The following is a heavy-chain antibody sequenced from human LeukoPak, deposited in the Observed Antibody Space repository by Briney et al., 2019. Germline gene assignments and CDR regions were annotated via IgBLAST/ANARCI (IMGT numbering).Heavy chain of an antibody. CDR3: GRDIRGLYYYGSGPMGPPDYYFDY. D-gene: IGHD3-10*01. Sequence: SETLSLTCTVSGGSISSSSYCWGWIRQPPGKGLEWIGSMYYSGSTYYNSSLKSRVTISVDTSKNQFSLKLNSVTAADSAVYYCGRDIRGLYYYGSGPMGPPDYYFDYWGQGTLVTVSS. CDR2: MYYSGST. V-gene: IGHV4-39*07. CDR1: GGSISSSSYC. J-gene: IGHJ4*02.